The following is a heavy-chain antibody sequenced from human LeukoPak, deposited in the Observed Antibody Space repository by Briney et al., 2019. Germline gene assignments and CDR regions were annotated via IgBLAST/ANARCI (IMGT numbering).Heavy chain of an antibody. CDR1: GYTFTGYY. D-gene: IGHD1-26*01. J-gene: IGHJ4*02. CDR3: ARVRVIVGAGTLDY. CDR2: INPNSGGT. V-gene: IGHV1-2*02. Sequence: VASVKVSCKASGYTFTGYYMHWVRQAPGQGLEWMGWINPNSGGTNYAQKFQGRVTMTRDTSISTAYMELSRLRSDDTAVYYCARVRVIVGAGTLDYWGQGTLVTVSS.